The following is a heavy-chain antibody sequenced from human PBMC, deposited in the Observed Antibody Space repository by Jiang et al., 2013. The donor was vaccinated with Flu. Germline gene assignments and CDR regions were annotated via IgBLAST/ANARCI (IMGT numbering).Heavy chain of an antibody. CDR3: ARGRVYCSSTSCYTEPYYYGMDV. CDR2: INPSGGST. D-gene: IGHD2-2*02. V-gene: IGHV1-46*01. CDR1: GYTFTSYY. J-gene: IGHJ6*02. Sequence: GAEVKKPGASVKVSCKASGYTFTSYYMHWVRQAPGQGLEWMGIINPSGGSTSYAQKFQGRVTMTRDTSTSTVYMELSSLRSEDTAVYYCARGRVYCSSTSCYTEPYYYGMDVWGQGTTVTVSS.